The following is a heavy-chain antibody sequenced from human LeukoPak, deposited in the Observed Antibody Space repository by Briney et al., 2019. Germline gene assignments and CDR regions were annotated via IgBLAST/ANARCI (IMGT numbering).Heavy chain of an antibody. CDR1: GFTFSSYG. D-gene: IGHD1-26*01. J-gene: IGHJ4*02. CDR2: ISYDGSNK. Sequence: PGGSLRLSCAASGFTFSSYGMHWVRQAPGKGLEWVAVISYDGSNKYYADSVKDRFTISRDNSKNTLYLQMNSLRAEDTAVYYCAKDRPRIVGATPPSLWGQGTLVTVSS. V-gene: IGHV3-30*18. CDR3: AKDRPRIVGATPPSL.